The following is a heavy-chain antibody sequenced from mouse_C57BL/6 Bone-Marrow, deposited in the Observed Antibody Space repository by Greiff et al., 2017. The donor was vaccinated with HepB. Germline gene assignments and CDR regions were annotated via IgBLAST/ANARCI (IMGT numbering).Heavy chain of an antibody. CDR2: IYPRDGST. Sequence: QVQLQQSDAELVKPGASVKISCKVSGYTFTDHTIHWMKQRPEQGLEWIGYIYPRDGSTKYNEKFKGKATLTADKSSSTAYMQRNSLTSEDSAVYCCARCYYGSSVYYAMGYWGQGTSVTVSS. V-gene: IGHV1-78*01. J-gene: IGHJ4*01. CDR1: GYTFTDHT. D-gene: IGHD1-1*01. CDR3: ARCYYGSSVYYAMGY.